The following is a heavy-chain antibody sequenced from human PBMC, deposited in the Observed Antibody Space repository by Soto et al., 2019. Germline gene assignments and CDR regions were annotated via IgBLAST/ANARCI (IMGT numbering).Heavy chain of an antibody. CDR1: GGSISSYY. V-gene: IGHV4-59*01. J-gene: IGHJ5*02. CDR3: ARASDIVATIQYWFDP. D-gene: IGHD5-12*01. Sequence: ETLSLTCTVSGGSISSYYWSWIRQPPGKGLEWIGYIYYSGSTNYNPSLKSRVTISVDTSKNQFSLKLSSVTAADTAVYYCARASDIVATIQYWFDPWGQGTLVNVSS. CDR2: IYYSGST.